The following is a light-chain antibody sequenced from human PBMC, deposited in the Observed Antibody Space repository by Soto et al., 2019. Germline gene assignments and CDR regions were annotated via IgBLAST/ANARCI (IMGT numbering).Light chain of an antibody. CDR1: QSISDT. J-gene: IGKJ1*01. V-gene: IGKV3-15*01. CDR3: QQYNILPWT. Sequence: EIVMTQSPATLSVSPGGRATLSCRASQSISDTLAWYQQKPGQAPRLLIYGASKRATGFPARFSGSGSGTDFTLTISSLHSEDFAGYYCQQYNILPWTFGQGTNVEIK. CDR2: GAS.